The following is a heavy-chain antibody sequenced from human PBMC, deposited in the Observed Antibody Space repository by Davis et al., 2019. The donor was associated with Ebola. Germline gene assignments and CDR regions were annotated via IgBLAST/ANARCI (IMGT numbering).Heavy chain of an antibody. CDR3: ARGSDIVVVVAANDYYGMDV. CDR1: GFTFSSYG. J-gene: IGHJ6*04. CDR2: IWYDGSNK. D-gene: IGHD2-15*01. V-gene: IGHV3-33*01. Sequence: GESLEISCAASGFTFSSYGMHWVRQAPGKGLEWVAVIWYDGSNKYYADSVKGRFTISRDNSKNTLYLQMNSLRAEDTAVYYCARGSDIVVVVAANDYYGMDVWGKGTTVTVSS.